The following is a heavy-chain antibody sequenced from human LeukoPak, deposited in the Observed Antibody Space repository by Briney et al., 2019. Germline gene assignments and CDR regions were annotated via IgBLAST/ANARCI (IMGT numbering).Heavy chain of an antibody. CDR2: ISGSGGRT. V-gene: IGHV3-23*01. CDR3: AKDSWRDQLPFIFDY. Sequence: GGSLRLSCAASGFTFTNYVTSWVRQAPGKGLEWVSGISGSGGRTFYADSVKGRFSISRDNSKNTLSLQMNSLRADDTAVYYCAKDSWRDQLPFIFDYWGQGILVTVSS. CDR1: GFTFTNYV. J-gene: IGHJ4*02. D-gene: IGHD2-2*01.